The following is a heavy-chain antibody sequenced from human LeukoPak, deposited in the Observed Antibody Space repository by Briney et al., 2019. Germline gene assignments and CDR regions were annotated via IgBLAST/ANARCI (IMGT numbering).Heavy chain of an antibody. Sequence: PGGSLRLSCAASGFTVISSYIDWVRQAPGKGLEWVSVIYSGGSTYYADSVKGRFTISRDNSKNTLYLQMNSLRAEDTAVYYCAREGLWFGESEHWGQGTLVTVSS. D-gene: IGHD3-10*01. J-gene: IGHJ1*01. CDR3: AREGLWFGESEH. CDR1: GFTVISSY. CDR2: IYSGGST. V-gene: IGHV3-53*01.